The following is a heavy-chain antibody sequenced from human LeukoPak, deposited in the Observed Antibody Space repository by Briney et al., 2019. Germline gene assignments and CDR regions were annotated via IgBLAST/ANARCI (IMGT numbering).Heavy chain of an antibody. J-gene: IGHJ3*02. CDR2: ISSSGSTI. V-gene: IGHV3-48*03. CDR3: ARDTGSGDAFDI. D-gene: IGHD3-10*01. CDR1: GFTFSSYE. Sequence: GGSLRLSCAASGFTFSSYEMNWVRQAPGKGLEWVSYISSSGSTIYYADSVKGRFTISRDNSKNSLYLQMNSLRAEDTAVYYCARDTGSGDAFDIWGQGTMVTVSS.